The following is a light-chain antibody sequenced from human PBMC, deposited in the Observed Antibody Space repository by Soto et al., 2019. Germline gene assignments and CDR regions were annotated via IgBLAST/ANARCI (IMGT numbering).Light chain of an antibody. CDR2: AVS. CDR3: CSYTRYSPYV. J-gene: IGLJ1*01. CDR1: SSDFGGYNF. Sequence: QSVLTQPASVSGSPGQSITISCTGTSSDFGGYNFVSWYQHRPGKAPKLMIYAVSNRPSGVSNRFSCSKSGNTASLTISGLQAEDEADYYCCSYTRYSPYVCGTGTKLTVL. V-gene: IGLV2-14*01.